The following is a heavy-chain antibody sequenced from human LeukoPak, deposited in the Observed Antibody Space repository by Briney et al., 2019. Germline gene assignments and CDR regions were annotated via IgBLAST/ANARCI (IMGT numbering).Heavy chain of an antibody. CDR1: GGSFSGYY. CDR2: INHSGST. CDR3: ARDEYGDFQGFDY. J-gene: IGHJ4*02. Sequence: SETLSLTCAVYGGSFSGYYWSWIRQPPGKGLEWIGEINHSGSTKYNPSLKSRVAISVDTSKNQFSLKLSSVTAADTAVYYCARDEYGDFQGFDYWGQGARVTVSS. D-gene: IGHD4-17*01. V-gene: IGHV4-34*01.